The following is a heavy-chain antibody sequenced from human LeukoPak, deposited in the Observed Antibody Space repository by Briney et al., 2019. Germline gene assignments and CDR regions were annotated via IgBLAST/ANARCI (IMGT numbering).Heavy chain of an antibody. V-gene: IGHV3-48*01. CDR3: ARGGPSYSSGWGRNFDY. Sequence: GGSLRLSCVGSEFTFSRYSMNWVRQAPGKGLEWISYISTSSSSIYYADSVKGRFTTSRDNAKNSLYLQMNSLRAEDTAIYYCARGGPSYSSGWGRNFDYWGQGTLVTVSS. D-gene: IGHD6-19*01. CDR2: ISTSSSSI. J-gene: IGHJ4*02. CDR1: EFTFSRYS.